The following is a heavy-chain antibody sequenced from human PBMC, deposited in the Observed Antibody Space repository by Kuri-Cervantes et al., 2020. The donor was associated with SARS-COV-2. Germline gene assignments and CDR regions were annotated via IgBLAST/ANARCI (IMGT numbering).Heavy chain of an antibody. J-gene: IGHJ4*02. CDR2: ISYDGSNK. Sequence: GGSLRLSCAASGFTFSSYAMHWVRQAPGKGLEWVAVISYDGSNKYYADSVKGRFTISRDNSTNTLYLQMNSLRAEDTAVYYCASGSITIFGVVTTGFDYWGQGTLVTVSS. CDR3: ASGSITIFGVVTTGFDY. CDR1: GFTFSSYA. V-gene: IGHV3-30-3*01. D-gene: IGHD3-3*01.